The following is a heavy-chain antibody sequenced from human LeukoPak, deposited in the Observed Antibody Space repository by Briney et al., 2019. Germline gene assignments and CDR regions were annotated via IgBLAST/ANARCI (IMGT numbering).Heavy chain of an antibody. V-gene: IGHV1-2*02. CDR1: GYTFTGYY. Sequence: ASVKVSCKASGYTFTGYYMHWVRQAPGQGLEWMGWINPNSGGTNYAQKFQGRVTMTRDTPISTAYMELSRLRSDDTAVYYCARDGGIAAAWNGYWGQGTLVTVSS. J-gene: IGHJ4*02. CDR3: ARDGGIAAAWNGY. D-gene: IGHD6-13*01. CDR2: INPNSGGT.